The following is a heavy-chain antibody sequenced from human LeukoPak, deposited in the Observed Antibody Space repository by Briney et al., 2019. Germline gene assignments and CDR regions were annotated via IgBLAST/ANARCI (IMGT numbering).Heavy chain of an antibody. D-gene: IGHD2-2*01. J-gene: IGHJ4*02. CDR1: GGSISSGSYY. CDR3: AREGYCSSTSCIYFDQ. V-gene: IGHV4-61*10. Sequence: SETLSLTCTVSGGSISSGSYYWSWIRQPAGKGLEWIGKIEHSGSTNYNPSLKSRVTISVDTSNNQFSLKLSSVTAADTALYYCAREGYCSSTSCIYFDQWGQGTLVTVSS. CDR2: IEHSGST.